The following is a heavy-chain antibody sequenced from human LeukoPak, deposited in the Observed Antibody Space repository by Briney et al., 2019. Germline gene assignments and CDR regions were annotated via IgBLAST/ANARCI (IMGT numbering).Heavy chain of an antibody. Sequence: GGSLRLSCAASGVTFSRYWMHWVRQAPGKGVVWVSRINGDGSGTTYADSVKSRFTISRDNGKNTLYLQMNSLRAEDTAVYYCATRADIAVVPAALMDVWGKGTTVTVSS. CDR2: INGDGSGT. D-gene: IGHD2-2*01. J-gene: IGHJ6*04. V-gene: IGHV3-74*01. CDR3: ATRADIAVVPAALMDV. CDR1: GVTFSRYW.